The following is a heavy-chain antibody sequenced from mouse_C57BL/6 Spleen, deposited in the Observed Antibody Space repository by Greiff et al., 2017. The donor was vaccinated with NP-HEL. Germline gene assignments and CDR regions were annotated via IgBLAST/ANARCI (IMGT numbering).Heavy chain of an antibody. Sequence: EVKLMESGGDLVKPGGSLKLSCAASGFTFSSYGMSWVRQTPDKRLEWVATISSGGSYTYYPDSVKGRFTISRDNAKNTLYLQMSSLKSEDTAMYYCERRHDYGNFYWYFDVWGTGTTVTVSS. V-gene: IGHV5-6*02. D-gene: IGHD2-1*01. CDR3: ERRHDYGNFYWYFDV. J-gene: IGHJ1*03. CDR2: ISSGGSYT. CDR1: GFTFSSYG.